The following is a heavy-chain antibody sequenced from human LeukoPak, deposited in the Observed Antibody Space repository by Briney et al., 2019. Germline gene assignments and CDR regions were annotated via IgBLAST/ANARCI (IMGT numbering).Heavy chain of an antibody. D-gene: IGHD2-2*01. CDR1: GFTFSSYE. Sequence: GGSLRLSCAASGFTFSSYEMNWVRQAPGKGLEWVSAISGSGGSTYYADSVKGRFTISRDNSKNTLYLQMNSLRAEDTAVYYCAKDQIVVVPAATDYYYYYYMDVWGKGTTVTVSS. J-gene: IGHJ6*03. CDR3: AKDQIVVVPAATDYYYYYYMDV. CDR2: ISGSGGST. V-gene: IGHV3-23*01.